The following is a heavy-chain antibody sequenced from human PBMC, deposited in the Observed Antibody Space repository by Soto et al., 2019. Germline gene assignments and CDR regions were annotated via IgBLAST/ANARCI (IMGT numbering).Heavy chain of an antibody. V-gene: IGHV1-69*13. CDR1: GGTFSSYA. J-gene: IGHJ6*02. D-gene: IGHD6-13*01. CDR2: IIPIFGTA. CDR3: AGYSSSWYERYIDYYYGMDV. Sequence: GASVKVSCKASGGTFSSYAISWVRQAPGQGLEWMGGIIPIFGTANYAQKFQGRVTITADESTSTANMELSSLRSEDTAVYYCAGYSSSWYERYIDYYYGMDVWGQGTTVTVSS.